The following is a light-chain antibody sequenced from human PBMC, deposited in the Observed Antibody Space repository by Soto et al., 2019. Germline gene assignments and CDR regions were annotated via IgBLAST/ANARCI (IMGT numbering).Light chain of an antibody. Sequence: QSALTQPPTASGSPGQSVTISCTGSSSDVGSYNYVSWYQKHPGRAPKLVIFEVSKRPSGVPHRFSGSKSGNTASLTVSGLQAEDEADYYCSSYAGSHKLVFGGGTKVTVL. V-gene: IGLV2-8*01. J-gene: IGLJ3*02. CDR2: EVS. CDR1: SSDVGSYNY. CDR3: SSYAGSHKLV.